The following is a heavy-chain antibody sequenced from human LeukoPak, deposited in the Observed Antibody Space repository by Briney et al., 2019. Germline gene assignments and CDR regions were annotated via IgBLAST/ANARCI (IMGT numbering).Heavy chain of an antibody. D-gene: IGHD4/OR15-4a*01. CDR2: IYHSGST. J-gene: IGHJ4*02. CDR1: GGSISSSNW. CDR3: ARVPDYGEYKGGYFLY. V-gene: IGHV4-4*02. Sequence: SGTLSLTCAVSGGSISSSNWWSWVRQPPGKGLEWIGEIYHSGSTNYNPSLKSRVTISVDKSKNQFSLKLSSVTAADTAVYYCARVPDYGEYKGGYFLYWGEGNLGTVSS.